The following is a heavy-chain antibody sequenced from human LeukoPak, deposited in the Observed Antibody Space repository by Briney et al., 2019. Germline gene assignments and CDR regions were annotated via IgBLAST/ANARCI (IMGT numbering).Heavy chain of an antibody. CDR1: GYTFSSYY. V-gene: IGHV1-69*13. D-gene: IGHD3-3*01. CDR3: ARDSMDSITIFGVVIINAFDI. CDR2: IIPIFGTA. Sequence: SVKVSCKASGYTFSSYYMHWVRQAPGQGLEWMGGIIPIFGTANYAQKFQGRVTITADESTSTAYMELSSLRSEDTAVYYCARDSMDSITIFGVVIINAFDIWGQGTMVTVSS. J-gene: IGHJ3*02.